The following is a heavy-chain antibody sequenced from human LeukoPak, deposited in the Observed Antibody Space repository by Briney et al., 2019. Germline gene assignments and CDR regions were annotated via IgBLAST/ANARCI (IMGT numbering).Heavy chain of an antibody. J-gene: IGHJ4*02. V-gene: IGHV4-30-4*01. D-gene: IGHD1-1*01. CDR1: GGSISSGNYY. CDR3: ARDFKGMTTIDY. CDR2: IYYSGST. Sequence: PSETLSLTCTVSGGSISSGNYYWTWIRQPPGKGLEWIGYIYYSGSTYYNPSLKSRVTISVDTSRNQFSLKLNSVTAADTAVYYCARDFKGMTTIDYLGQGTLVTVSS.